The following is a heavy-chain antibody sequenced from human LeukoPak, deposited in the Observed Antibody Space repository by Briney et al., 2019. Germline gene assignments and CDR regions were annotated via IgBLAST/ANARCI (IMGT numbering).Heavy chain of an antibody. V-gene: IGHV4-59*01. J-gene: IGHJ4*02. CDR2: ISYSGTT. Sequence: PSETLFLTCTVSGGSISSYYWNWIRQPPGKGLEWIGYISYSGTTNYNPSLKSRVTISVDTSKKQFSLKLTSATAADTAVYYCARGDDYKSTLFDYWGQGTLVTVSS. CDR1: GGSISSYY. D-gene: IGHD5-12*01. CDR3: ARGDDYKSTLFDY.